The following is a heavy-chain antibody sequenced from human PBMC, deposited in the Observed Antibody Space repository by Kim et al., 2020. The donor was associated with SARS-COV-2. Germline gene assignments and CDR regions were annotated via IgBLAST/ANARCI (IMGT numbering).Heavy chain of an antibody. CDR3: ARDANLVNYYGMDV. D-gene: IGHD1-1*01. CDR2: ISAYNGNT. Sequence: ASVKVSCKASGYTFTSYGISWVRQAPGQGLEWMGWISAYNGNTNYAQKLQGRVTMTTDTSTSTAYMELRSLRSDDTAVYYCARDANLVNYYGMDVWGQGTTVTVSS. J-gene: IGHJ6*02. CDR1: GYTFTSYG. V-gene: IGHV1-18*01.